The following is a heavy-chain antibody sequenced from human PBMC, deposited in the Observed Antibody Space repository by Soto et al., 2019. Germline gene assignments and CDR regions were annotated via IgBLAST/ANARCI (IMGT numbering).Heavy chain of an antibody. CDR2: INGTGLST. Sequence: LRLSCEASGFTFKTTALSWVRQAPGKGLEWVATINGTGLSTYYADSMKSRFIISRDNSRNTLYLQMNSLRAEDTAMYYCARQIYDSDTGPNFQYYFDSWGQGTPVTVSS. V-gene: IGHV3-23*01. D-gene: IGHD3-22*01. CDR1: GFTFKTTA. J-gene: IGHJ4*02. CDR3: ARQIYDSDTGPNFQYYFDS.